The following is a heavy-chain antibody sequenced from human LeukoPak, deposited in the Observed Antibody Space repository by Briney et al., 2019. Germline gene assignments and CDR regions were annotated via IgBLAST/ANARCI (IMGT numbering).Heavy chain of an antibody. Sequence: SETLSLTCAVYGGSFSGYYWSWIRQPPGKGLEWIGEINHSGSTNYNPSLKSRVTISVDTSKNQFSLKLSSVTAADTAVYYCARGYYGSGSYHWFDPWGQGTLVTVFS. CDR2: INHSGST. CDR3: ARGYYGSGSYHWFDP. V-gene: IGHV4-34*01. CDR1: GGSFSGYY. D-gene: IGHD3-10*01. J-gene: IGHJ5*02.